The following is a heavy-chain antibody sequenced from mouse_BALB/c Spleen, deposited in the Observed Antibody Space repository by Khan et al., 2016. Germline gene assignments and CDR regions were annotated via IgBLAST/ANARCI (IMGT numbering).Heavy chain of an antibody. J-gene: IGHJ3*01. CDR3: TRGESTMIRGFTY. Sequence: QVQLQQSGAELVRPGASVKLSCKASGYTFTSYWINWMKQRPGQGLEWIGNTFPSDSYTNYNQKFRDKATLTVDKSSSTAYMQLSSPTSEDSAVYYCTRGESTMIRGFTYWGQGTLVTVS. CDR2: TFPSDSYT. D-gene: IGHD2-4*01. CDR1: GYTFTSYW. V-gene: IGHV1-69*02.